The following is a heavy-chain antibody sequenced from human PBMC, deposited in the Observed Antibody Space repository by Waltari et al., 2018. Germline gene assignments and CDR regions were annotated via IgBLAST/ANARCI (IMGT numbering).Heavy chain of an antibody. V-gene: IGHV2-26*01. Sequence: QVTLKESGPVLVKPTETLTLTCTVSGFSLSNARMGVSWLRQPPGKALEWLAHIFSNDEKSYSTSLKSRLAISKDTSRSQVVLMMTNMDPVDTATYYCARTDFWSAFLDYWGQGTLVTVSS. CDR1: GFSLSNARMG. J-gene: IGHJ4*02. D-gene: IGHD3-3*01. CDR2: IFSNDEK. CDR3: ARTDFWSAFLDY.